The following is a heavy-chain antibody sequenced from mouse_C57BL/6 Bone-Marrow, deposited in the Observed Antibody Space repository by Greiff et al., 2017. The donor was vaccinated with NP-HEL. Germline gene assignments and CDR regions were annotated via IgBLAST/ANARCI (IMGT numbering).Heavy chain of an antibody. J-gene: IGHJ3*01. CDR3: ARWLLSY. Sequence: QVQLKQSGAELVKPGASVKMSCKASGYTFTSYWITWVKQRPGQGLEWIGDIYPGSGSTNYNEKFKSKATLTVDTSSSTAYMQLSSLTSEDSAVYYCARWLLSYWGQGTLVTVSA. CDR2: IYPGSGST. D-gene: IGHD2-3*01. V-gene: IGHV1-55*01. CDR1: GYTFTSYW.